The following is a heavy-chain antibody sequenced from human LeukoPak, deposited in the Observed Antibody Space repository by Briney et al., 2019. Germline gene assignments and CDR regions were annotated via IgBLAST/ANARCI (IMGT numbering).Heavy chain of an antibody. CDR3: ARGLGTYWGKDFLNWFDP. V-gene: IGHV1-8*03. J-gene: IGHJ5*02. D-gene: IGHD7-27*01. CDR2: MNPNSGNT. CDR1: GYTFTSYG. Sequence: ASVKVSCKASGYTFTSYGINWVRQATGQGLEWMGWMNPNSGNTGYAQKFQGRVTITRNTSISTAYMELSSLRSEDTAVYYCARGLGTYWGKDFLNWFDPWGQGTLVTVSS.